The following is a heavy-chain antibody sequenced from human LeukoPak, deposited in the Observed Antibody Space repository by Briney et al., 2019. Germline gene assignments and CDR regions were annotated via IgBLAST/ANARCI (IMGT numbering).Heavy chain of an antibody. CDR3: ARDPREPLTPRGFDI. D-gene: IGHD1-26*01. J-gene: IGHJ3*02. V-gene: IGHV1-24*01. Sequence: ASVKVSCKVSGYTLTEFSMHWVRQAPGKGLEWMGGFDPEDGETIYAQELQGRVTMTKDTSTDTAYMELSSLRSEDTAVYYCARDPREPLTPRGFDIWGQGTMVTVSS. CDR1: GYTLTEFS. CDR2: FDPEDGET.